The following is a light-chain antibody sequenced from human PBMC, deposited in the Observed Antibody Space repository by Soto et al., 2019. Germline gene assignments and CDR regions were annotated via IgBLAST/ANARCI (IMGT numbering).Light chain of an antibody. Sequence: EIVMTQSPATLSVSPGERATLSCRASQSVTLYLAWYQQKPGQAPRLLIYSASTRATGIPARFSGSGSGTEFTLTISSLQSEDFAVYYCQQYNNWPLTFGGGTKVEIK. V-gene: IGKV3-15*01. CDR3: QQYNNWPLT. CDR1: QSVTLY. J-gene: IGKJ4*01. CDR2: SAS.